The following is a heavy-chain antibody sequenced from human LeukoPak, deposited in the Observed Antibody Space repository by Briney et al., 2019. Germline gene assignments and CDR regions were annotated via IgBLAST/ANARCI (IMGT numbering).Heavy chain of an antibody. J-gene: IGHJ6*04. Sequence: QSGGSLRLSCAASGFPFDDYGMSWVRQAPGKGLEWVSYISSSGSTIYYADSVRGRFTISRDNAKNSLYLQMNSLRAEDTAVYYCAELGITMIGGVWGKGTTVTISS. D-gene: IGHD3-10*02. CDR3: AELGITMIGGV. CDR2: ISSSGSTI. CDR1: GFPFDDYG. V-gene: IGHV3-48*03.